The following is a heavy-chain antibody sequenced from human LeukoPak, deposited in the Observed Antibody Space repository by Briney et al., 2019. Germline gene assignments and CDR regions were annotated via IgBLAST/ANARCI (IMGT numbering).Heavy chain of an antibody. D-gene: IGHD2-2*01. CDR3: ARARYCSGTNCYVGGDWFDP. CDR2: INPNSGGT. Sequence: ASVKVSCKASRYTFTDYFMHWVRQAPGQGLEWMGWINPNSGGTKYAQKFQGRVIMTRDTSISTAYMELSRLRSDDTAVYYCARARYCSGTNCYVGGDWFDPWGQGTLVTVSS. V-gene: IGHV1-2*02. CDR1: RYTFTDYF. J-gene: IGHJ5*02.